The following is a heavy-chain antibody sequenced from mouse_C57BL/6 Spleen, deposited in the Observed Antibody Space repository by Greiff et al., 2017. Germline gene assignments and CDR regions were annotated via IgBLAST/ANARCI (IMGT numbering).Heavy chain of an antibody. CDR1: GYTFTEYT. V-gene: IGHV1-62-2*01. CDR2: FYPGSGSI. D-gene: IGHD1-1*01. CDR3: ASHEDRITTVVGHWYFDV. Sequence: QVQLQQSGAELVKPGASVKLSCKASGYTFTEYTIHWVKQRSGQGLEWIGWFYPGSGSIKYNEKFKDKATLTADKSSSTVYMELSRLTSEDSAVYFCASHEDRITTVVGHWYFDVWGTGTTVTVSS. J-gene: IGHJ1*03.